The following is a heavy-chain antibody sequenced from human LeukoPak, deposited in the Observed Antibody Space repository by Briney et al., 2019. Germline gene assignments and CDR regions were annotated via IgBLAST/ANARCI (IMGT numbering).Heavy chain of an antibody. V-gene: IGHV3-30*03. CDR3: AREVTYYYDSSGSLDAFDI. J-gene: IGHJ3*02. CDR2: ISYDGSNK. Sequence: GGSLRLSCAASGFTFSSSSMNWVRQAPGKGLEWVAVISYDGSNKYYADSVKGRFTISRDNSKNTLYLQMNSLRAEDTAVYYCAREVTYYYDSSGSLDAFDIWGQGTMVTVSS. CDR1: GFTFSSSS. D-gene: IGHD3-22*01.